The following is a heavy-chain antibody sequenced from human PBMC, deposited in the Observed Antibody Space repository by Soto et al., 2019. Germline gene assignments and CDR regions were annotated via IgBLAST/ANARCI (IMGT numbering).Heavy chain of an antibody. Sequence: QVQLQQWGAGLLKPSETLSLTCAVYGGSFSGYYWSWMRQPPGKGLEWIGEINHSGSTNYNPSLKSRVTISVDTSKNQFSLKLSSVTAADTAVYYCARVGFNWNDDYYGMDVWGQGTTVTVSS. V-gene: IGHV4-34*01. J-gene: IGHJ6*02. CDR3: ARVGFNWNDDYYGMDV. CDR1: GGSFSGYY. D-gene: IGHD1-20*01. CDR2: INHSGST.